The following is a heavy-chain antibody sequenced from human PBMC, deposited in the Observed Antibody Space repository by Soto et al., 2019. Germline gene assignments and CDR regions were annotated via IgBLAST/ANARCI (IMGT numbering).Heavy chain of an antibody. CDR3: ARLNIVVVPAAMFYYYYYMDV. D-gene: IGHD2-2*01. J-gene: IGHJ6*03. CDR1: GYSFTSYW. Sequence: PGESLKISCKGSGYSFTSYWIGWVRQMPGKGLEWMGIIYPGDSDTRYSPSFQGQVTIPADKSISTAYLQWSSLKASDTAMYYCARLNIVVVPAAMFYYYYYMDVWGKGTTVTVSS. V-gene: IGHV5-51*01. CDR2: IYPGDSDT.